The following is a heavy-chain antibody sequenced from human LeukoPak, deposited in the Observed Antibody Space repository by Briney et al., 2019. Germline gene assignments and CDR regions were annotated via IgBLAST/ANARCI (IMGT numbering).Heavy chain of an antibody. V-gene: IGHV3-23*01. Sequence: PGGSLRLSCAASGFTFSSYGMNWVRQAPGKGLEWVSGIGVGGTTYYADSVKGRFTISGDTSKNTLYLQMNSLRVEDTAVYYCAKTQGYYDCWGQGTLVTVSS. CDR1: GFTFSSYG. CDR3: AKTQGYYDC. J-gene: IGHJ4*02. CDR2: IGVGGTT. D-gene: IGHD3-22*01.